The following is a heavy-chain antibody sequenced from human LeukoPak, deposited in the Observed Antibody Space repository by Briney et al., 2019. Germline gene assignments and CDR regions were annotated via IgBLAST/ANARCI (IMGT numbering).Heavy chain of an antibody. CDR3: AREFDY. CDR2: IWYDGSNK. J-gene: IGHJ4*02. Sequence: GGSLRLSCAASGFTFSKYGMSWVRQAPGKGLEWVAVIWYDGSNKYYADSVKGRFTISRDNSKNTLYLQMNSLRAEDTAVYYCAREFDYWGQGTLVTVSS. V-gene: IGHV3-33*07. CDR1: GFTFSKYG.